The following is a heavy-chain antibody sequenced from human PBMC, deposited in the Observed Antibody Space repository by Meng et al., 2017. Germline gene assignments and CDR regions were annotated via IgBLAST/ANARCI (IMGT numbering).Heavy chain of an antibody. CDR3: ARALIVVANWFDP. V-gene: IGHV1-2*06. CDR2: INPNSGGT. Sequence: VGLVQAGAGVKKPGASVKVSCKASGYTFTGYYMHWVRQAPGQGLEWMGRINPNSGGTNYAQKFQGRVTMTRDTSISTAYMELSRLRSDDTAVYYCARALIVVANWFDPWGQGTLVTVSS. CDR1: GYTFTGYY. D-gene: IGHD3-22*01. J-gene: IGHJ5*02.